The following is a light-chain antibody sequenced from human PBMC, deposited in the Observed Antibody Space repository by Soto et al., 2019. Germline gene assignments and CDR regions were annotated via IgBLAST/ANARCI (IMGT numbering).Light chain of an antibody. CDR2: GAS. Sequence: DIQMTQSPSSVSASIGDTVTITCRASQDIRTLLAWYQQKPGKAPKLXIYGASTLESGVPSRFSGRGSGTDFTLTISSLQPEDFATDFCQQADSFPLTFGGGTKVDIK. J-gene: IGKJ4*01. CDR1: QDIRTL. V-gene: IGKV1D-12*01. CDR3: QQADSFPLT.